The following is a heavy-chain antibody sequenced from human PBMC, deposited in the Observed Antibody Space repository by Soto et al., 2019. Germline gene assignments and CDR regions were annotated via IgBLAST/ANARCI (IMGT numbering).Heavy chain of an antibody. CDR3: ARGVTMVRGVILYYFDY. D-gene: IGHD3-10*01. CDR2: IYYSGST. J-gene: IGHJ4*02. Sequence: SETLSLTCTVSGGSVISGSYYWNWIRQPPGKGLEWIGYIYYSGSTNYNPSLKSRVTISVDTSKNQFSLKLSSVTAADTAVYYCARGVTMVRGVILYYFDYWGQGTLVTVSS. V-gene: IGHV4-61*01. CDR1: GGSVISGSYY.